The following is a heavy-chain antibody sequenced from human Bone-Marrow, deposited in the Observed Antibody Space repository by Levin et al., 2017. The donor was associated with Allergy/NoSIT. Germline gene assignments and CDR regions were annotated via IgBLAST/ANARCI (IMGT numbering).Heavy chain of an antibody. CDR3: AKDGDAAMTKYYSYCMDV. CDR1: GFIFDEYV. D-gene: IGHD2-2*01. CDR2: ISWDGANT. V-gene: IGHV3-43D*04. Sequence: GGSLRLSCEASGFIFDEYVMHWVRQAPGKGLEWVSLISWDGANTYYADSVKGRFTISRDNSKNSLYLEMNSLRDEDTGLYYCAKDGDAAMTKYYSYCMDVWGKGTTVTVSS. J-gene: IGHJ6*03.